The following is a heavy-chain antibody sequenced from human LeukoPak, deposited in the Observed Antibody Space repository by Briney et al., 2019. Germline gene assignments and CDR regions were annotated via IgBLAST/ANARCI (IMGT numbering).Heavy chain of an antibody. J-gene: IGHJ3*02. D-gene: IGHD6-13*01. Sequence: GGSLRLSCAASGFTFSSYGMHWVRQAPGKGLEWVAFIRYDGSNKYYADSVKGRFTISRDNSKNTLYLQMNSLRAEDTAVYYCASTEWQQTAGPDDAFDIWGQGTMVTVSS. CDR2: IRYDGSNK. V-gene: IGHV3-30*02. CDR3: ASTEWQQTAGPDDAFDI. CDR1: GFTFSSYG.